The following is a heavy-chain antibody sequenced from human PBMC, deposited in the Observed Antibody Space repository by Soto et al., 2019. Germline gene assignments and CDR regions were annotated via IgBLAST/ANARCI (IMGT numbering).Heavy chain of an antibody. CDR1: AFTFSDHG. Sequence: QLVESGGGVVQPGGSLRLSCSATPSAFTFSDHGMHWVRQTPGKGLEWLAVIWFDGVNRYYADSVKGRFTISRDNSENTRYLQMSSLSDEDTGVYYSASSGRANFTSMFNYFYYGLDVWGQGTTVAVSS. J-gene: IGHJ6*02. CDR3: ASSGRANFTSMFNYFYYGLDV. D-gene: IGHD5-18*01. CDR2: IWFDGVNR. V-gene: IGHV3-33*01.